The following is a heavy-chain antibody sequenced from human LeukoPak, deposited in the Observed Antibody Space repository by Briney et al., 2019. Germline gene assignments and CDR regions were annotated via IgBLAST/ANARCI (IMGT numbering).Heavy chain of an antibody. V-gene: IGHV1-24*01. CDR3: ATVTFWSPTWGFDP. D-gene: IGHD1-1*01. Sequence: GASVKVSCKVSGYTLTELSMHWVRQAPGKGLEWMGGFDPEDGETIYAQKFQGRVTMTEDTSTDTAYMELSSLRSEDTAVYYCATVTFWSPTWGFDPWGQGTLVTVSS. CDR1: GYTLTELS. CDR2: FDPEDGET. J-gene: IGHJ5*02.